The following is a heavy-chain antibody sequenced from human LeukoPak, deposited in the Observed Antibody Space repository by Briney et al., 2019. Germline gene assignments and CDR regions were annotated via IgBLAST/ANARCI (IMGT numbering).Heavy chain of an antibody. CDR2: INHSGST. CDR1: GGSFSGYY. D-gene: IGHD4-11*01. J-gene: IGHJ4*02. CDR3: ASAWNDYKDY. Sequence: SETLSLTCAVYGGSFSGYYWSWIRQPPRKGLEWIGEINHSGSTNYIPSLKSRVTISVDTSKNQFSLKLSSVTAADTAVYYCASAWNDYKDYWGQGTLVTVSS. V-gene: IGHV4-34*01.